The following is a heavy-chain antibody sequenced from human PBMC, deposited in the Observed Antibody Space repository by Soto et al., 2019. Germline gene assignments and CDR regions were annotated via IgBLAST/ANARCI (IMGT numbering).Heavy chain of an antibody. CDR3: ARGAGSGAYLIDY. Sequence: PGGSLRLSCAASGFTFSNYAMHWVRQAPGKGLEWVALVRYDGTNENHADSVKGRFTISRDNSKNTLCLQMNSLRAEDAAVYYCARGAGSGAYLIDYCGQGTLVTVSS. CDR1: GFTFSNYA. D-gene: IGHD1-26*01. V-gene: IGHV3-33*01. J-gene: IGHJ4*02. CDR2: VRYDGTNE.